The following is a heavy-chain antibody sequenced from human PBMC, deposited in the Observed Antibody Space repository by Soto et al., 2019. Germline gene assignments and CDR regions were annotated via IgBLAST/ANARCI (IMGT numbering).Heavy chain of an antibody. CDR1: GYTFTGYY. J-gene: IGHJ4*02. CDR2: INPNSGGT. V-gene: IGHV1-2*02. D-gene: IGHD2-15*01. Sequence: ASVKVSCKASGYTFTGYYMHWVRQAPGQGLEWMGWINPNSGGTNYAQKFQGRVTMTRDTSISTAYMELSRLRSDDTAVYYCAISRPFCSGGSCYFDYWGQGTLVTVSS. CDR3: AISRPFCSGGSCYFDY.